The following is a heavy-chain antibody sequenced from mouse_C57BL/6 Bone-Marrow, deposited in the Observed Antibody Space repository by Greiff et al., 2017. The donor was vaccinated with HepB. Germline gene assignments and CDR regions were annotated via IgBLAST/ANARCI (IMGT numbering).Heavy chain of an antibody. J-gene: IGHJ4*01. CDR1: GYTFTSYW. Sequence: QVQLQQSGAELVKPGASVKLSCKASGYTFTSYWMHWVKQRPGQGLEWIGMIHPNSGSTNYNEKFKSKATLTVDKSSSTAYMQLSSLTSEDSAVYYCARGEELYYDYLHYYAMDYWGQGTSVTVSS. V-gene: IGHV1-64*01. CDR2: IHPNSGST. D-gene: IGHD2-4*01. CDR3: ARGEELYYDYLHYYAMDY.